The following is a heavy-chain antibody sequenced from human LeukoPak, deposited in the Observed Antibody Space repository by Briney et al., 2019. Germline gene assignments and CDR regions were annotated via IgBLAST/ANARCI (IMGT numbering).Heavy chain of an antibody. J-gene: IGHJ4*02. CDR2: ISYDGSNK. Sequence: PGRSLRLSCAASGFTFSSYGMHWVRQAPRKGLEWVAVISYDGSNKYYADSVKGRFTISRDNSKNTLYLQMNSLRAEDTAVYYCAKDPARGYSYGYVSYWGQGTLVTVSS. CDR1: GFTFSSYG. CDR3: AKDPARGYSYGYVSY. V-gene: IGHV3-30*18. D-gene: IGHD5-18*01.